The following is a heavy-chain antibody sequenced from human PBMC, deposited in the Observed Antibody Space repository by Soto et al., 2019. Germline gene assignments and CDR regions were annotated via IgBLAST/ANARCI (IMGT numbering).Heavy chain of an antibody. D-gene: IGHD3-9*01. J-gene: IGHJ4*01. V-gene: IGHV1-2*02. Sequence: QVQLVQSGAEVKKPGASVKVSCEASGYSFIDYYIHWVRQAPGQGFEWMGRISPKSGGTNYAQKFEGRVTMTWDTSLNTAYMELSSLKSDDTAVYYCARPPGYISDWYYFDLWGQEPGSPSPQ. CDR2: ISPKSGGT. CDR1: GYSFIDYY. CDR3: ARPPGYISDWYYFDL.